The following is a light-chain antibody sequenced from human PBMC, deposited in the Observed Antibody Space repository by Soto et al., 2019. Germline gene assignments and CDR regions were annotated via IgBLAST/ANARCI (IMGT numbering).Light chain of an antibody. Sequence: EIVLTHSPATLSLSPGERATLSCRASQSISNFLAWYQQKPGQAPRLLIYDASNRATGIPARFSGSGSGTNSPPSTGSLEPKDFAFYYCHQRNYWPIPFGQGTRLEIK. J-gene: IGKJ5*01. V-gene: IGKV3-11*01. CDR1: QSISNF. CDR3: HQRNYWPIP. CDR2: DAS.